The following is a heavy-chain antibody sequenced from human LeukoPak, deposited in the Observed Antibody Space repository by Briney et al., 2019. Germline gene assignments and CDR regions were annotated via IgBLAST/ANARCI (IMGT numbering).Heavy chain of an antibody. CDR2: IYYSGST. Sequence: SETLSLTCTVSGGSISSSSYYWGWIRQPPGKGLEWIGSIYYSGSTYYNPSLKSRVTISVDTSKNQFSLKLSSVTAADTAVYHCARQSIAVAGPYFDYWGQGTLVTVSS. J-gene: IGHJ4*02. D-gene: IGHD6-19*01. CDR3: ARQSIAVAGPYFDY. V-gene: IGHV4-39*01. CDR1: GGSISSSSYY.